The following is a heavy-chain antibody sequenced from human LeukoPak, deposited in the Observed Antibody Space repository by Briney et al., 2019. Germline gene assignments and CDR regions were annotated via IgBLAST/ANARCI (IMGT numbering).Heavy chain of an antibody. V-gene: IGHV3-64*02. CDR2: ISSNGATK. J-gene: IGHJ4*02. D-gene: IGHD2-8*02. CDR3: ARSYCTVHSCYQAFGY. Sequence: PGGSLRLSCAASGFSFSTHGIHWVRQAPGMGPEHVSAISSNGATKYYTESVKGRFTISRDNYRNTVYLQMDSLRVEDMAVYYCARSYCTVHSCYQAFGYWRQGTLVSVS. CDR1: GFSFSTHG.